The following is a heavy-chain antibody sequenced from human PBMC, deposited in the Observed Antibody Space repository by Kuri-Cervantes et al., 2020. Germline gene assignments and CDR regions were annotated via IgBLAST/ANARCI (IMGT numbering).Heavy chain of an antibody. CDR1: GFTFSSYA. V-gene: IGHV3-23*01. CDR2: ISGSGGST. J-gene: IGHJ2*01. D-gene: IGHD3-16*01. CDR3: AKRPALLRLHLRPHIFDL. Sequence: GESLKISCAASGFTFSSYAMSWVRQAPGKGLEWVSAISGSGGSTYYADSVKGRFTISRDNSKNTLYLQMNSLRAEDTAVYYCAKRPALLRLHLRPHIFDLWGRGTLVTVSS.